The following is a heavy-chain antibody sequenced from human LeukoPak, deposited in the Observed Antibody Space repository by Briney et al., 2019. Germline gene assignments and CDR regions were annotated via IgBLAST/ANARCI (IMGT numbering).Heavy chain of an antibody. CDR1: GFTFSSYS. Sequence: GRSLRLSCAASGFTFSSYSMNWVRQAPGKGLEWVSYISSSSSTIYYADSVKGRFTISRDNAKNSLYLQMNSLRAEDTAVYYCARDRSTSGSYFDYWGQGTLVTVSS. CDR2: ISSSSSTI. V-gene: IGHV3-48*01. D-gene: IGHD3-10*01. CDR3: ARDRSTSGSYFDY. J-gene: IGHJ4*02.